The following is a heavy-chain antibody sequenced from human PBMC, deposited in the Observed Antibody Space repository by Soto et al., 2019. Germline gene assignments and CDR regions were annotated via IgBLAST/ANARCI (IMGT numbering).Heavy chain of an antibody. CDR1: GGSISSHY. Sequence: SETLSLTCSVSGGSISSHYWSWFRQSAGKALEWIGHISTTGGTNYNPSLKSRVTMSVDTAGKAFSLQLASVTAADTAVYYCARVWYSKTGGLDPWGQGVLVTVSS. D-gene: IGHD1-26*01. CDR2: ISTTGGT. CDR3: ARVWYSKTGGLDP. V-gene: IGHV4-4*07. J-gene: IGHJ5*02.